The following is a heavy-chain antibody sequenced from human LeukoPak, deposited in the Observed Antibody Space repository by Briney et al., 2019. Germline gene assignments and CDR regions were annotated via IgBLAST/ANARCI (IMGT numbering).Heavy chain of an antibody. J-gene: IGHJ1*01. CDR2: IRGKAYGGTT. D-gene: IGHD6-13*01. CDR3: TRDTRGGVSAAGPV. Sequence: GGSLRLSCTASGFTLGDFATSWFGQAPGKGLEWVGFIRGKAYGGTTEYAASVKGRFTISRDDSKSIAYLQMISLKTEDTAVYYCTRDTRGGVSAAGPVWGQGTLVTVSS. CDR1: GFTLGDFA. V-gene: IGHV3-49*03.